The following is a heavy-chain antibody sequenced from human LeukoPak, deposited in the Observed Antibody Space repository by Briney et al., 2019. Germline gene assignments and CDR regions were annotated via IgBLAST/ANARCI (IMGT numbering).Heavy chain of an antibody. J-gene: IGHJ3*02. V-gene: IGHV4-4*07. Sequence: SETLSLTCTVSGGSISSYYWSWIRQPAGKGLEWIGRIYTSGSTNYNPSLKSRVTISVDTSKNQFSLKLSSVTAADTAVFYCSRSSYYYGGHALDIWGQGTMVTVSS. D-gene: IGHD3-10*01. CDR3: SRSSYYYGGHALDI. CDR2: IYTSGST. CDR1: GGSISSYY.